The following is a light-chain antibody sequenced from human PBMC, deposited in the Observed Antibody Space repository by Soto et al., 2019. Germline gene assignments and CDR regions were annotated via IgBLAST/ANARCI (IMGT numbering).Light chain of an antibody. V-gene: IGLV3-21*02. CDR2: DDR. CDR3: QVWDSGSDHPGV. CDR1: NIGSKS. J-gene: IGLJ2*01. Sequence: SYELTQPPSVSVAPGQTARITCGGNNIGSKSVHWYQQKPGQAPVLVVYDDRDRPSGIPERFSGSNSGNTATLTISRVEAGDEADFYCQVWDSGSDHPGVFGGGTKLTVL.